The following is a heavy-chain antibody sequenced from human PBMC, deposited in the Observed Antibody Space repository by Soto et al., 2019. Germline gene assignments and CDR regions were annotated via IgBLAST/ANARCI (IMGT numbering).Heavy chain of an antibody. CDR1: GFSFSSYN. Sequence: PGGSLRLSCAASGFSFSSYNMNWVRQAPGKGLEWVSYISSSSSTIYYADSVKGRFTISRDNAKNSLHLQMNSLRDEDTAVYYCARPRGYSYVLPDYWGQGTLVTVSS. V-gene: IGHV3-48*02. J-gene: IGHJ4*02. D-gene: IGHD5-18*01. CDR3: ARPRGYSYVLPDY. CDR2: ISSSSSTI.